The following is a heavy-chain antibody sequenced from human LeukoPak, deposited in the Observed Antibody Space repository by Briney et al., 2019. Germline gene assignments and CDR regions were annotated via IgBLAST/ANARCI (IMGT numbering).Heavy chain of an antibody. D-gene: IGHD3-22*01. J-gene: IGHJ4*02. CDR1: GYTFTGYY. V-gene: IGHV1-2*02. CDR2: INPNSGGT. Sequence: ASVKVSCKASGYTFTGYYMHWVRQAPGRGLEWMGWINPNSGGTNYAQKFQGRVTMTRDTSISTAYMELSRLRSDDTAVYYCARALGYYYDSSGYSRPPDYWGQGTLVTVSS. CDR3: ARALGYYYDSSGYSRPPDY.